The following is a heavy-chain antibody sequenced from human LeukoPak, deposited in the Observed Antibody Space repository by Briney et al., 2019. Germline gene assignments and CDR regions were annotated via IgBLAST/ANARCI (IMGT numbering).Heavy chain of an antibody. CDR3: AKGRTVLNDALDV. Sequence: GGSLRLSCAASGFSFSNYAISWVRQAPGKGLEWVSVISGSGGTTFYADPVKGWFTISRDNSNNTLYLQMNSLRVGDTAVYYCAKGRTVLNDALDVWGQGTMVTASS. CDR1: GFSFSNYA. D-gene: IGHD4-11*01. CDR2: ISGSGGTT. V-gene: IGHV3-23*01. J-gene: IGHJ3*01.